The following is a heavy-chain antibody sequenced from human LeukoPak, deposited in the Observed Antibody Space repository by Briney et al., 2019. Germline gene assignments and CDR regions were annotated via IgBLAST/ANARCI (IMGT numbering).Heavy chain of an antibody. V-gene: IGHV5-51*01. CDR1: GYSFTSYW. J-gene: IGHJ4*02. CDR3: ARSPSYDFWSGPSGWYFDY. Sequence: GEPLKISCKGSGYSFTSYWIGWVRQMPGKCLEWMGIIYPGDSDTRYSPSFQGQVSISAETSISTDYLQWSSLKASDTAMYYCARSPSYDFWSGPSGWYFDYWGQRTQVTVSS. CDR2: IYPGDSDT. D-gene: IGHD3-3*01.